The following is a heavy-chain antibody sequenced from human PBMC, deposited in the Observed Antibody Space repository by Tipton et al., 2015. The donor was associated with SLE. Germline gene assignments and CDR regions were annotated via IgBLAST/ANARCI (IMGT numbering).Heavy chain of an antibody. V-gene: IGHV4-38-2*01. CDR1: GNVISRGYF. CDR3: ASFDPDY. J-gene: IGHJ4*02. CDR2: IYHSGTT. Sequence: TLSLTCGVSGNVISRGYFWGWIRQTPGKGLEWIGSIYHSGTTNYTPSLKSRVTISRDTSKNRFSLKLTSVTAADSAVYYCASFDPDYWGQGTLVTVSS.